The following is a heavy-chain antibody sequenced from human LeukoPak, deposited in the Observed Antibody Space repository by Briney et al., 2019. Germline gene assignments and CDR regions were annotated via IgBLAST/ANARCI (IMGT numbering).Heavy chain of an antibody. Sequence: SQTLSLTSSVSGDSISTGDYYWSWIRQPPGKGLEWIGHIYYSGSTYYNPSLKRRVTISIDTSKNQFSLNLSSVTAADTAVYYCARDIQQLVRSGFDIWGQGTRVTVSS. CDR1: GDSISTGDYY. V-gene: IGHV4-30-4*08. D-gene: IGHD6-6*01. CDR2: IYYSGST. CDR3: ARDIQQLVRSGFDI. J-gene: IGHJ3*02.